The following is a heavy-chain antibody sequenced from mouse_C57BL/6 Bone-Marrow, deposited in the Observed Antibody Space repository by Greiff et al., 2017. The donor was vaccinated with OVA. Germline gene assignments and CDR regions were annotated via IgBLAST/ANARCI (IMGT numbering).Heavy chain of an antibody. CDR2: IYIGNGYT. J-gene: IGHJ1*03. D-gene: IGHD2-5*01. V-gene: IGHV1-58*01. CDR3: ARLRASNYGYFDV. Sequence: EVQLQQSGAELVRPGSSVKMSCKTSGYTFTSYGINWVKQRPGQGLEWIGYIYIGNGYTEYNEKFKGKATLTSATSSSTAYMQISSLTSEDSASYVCARLRASNYGYFDVWGTGTTVTVSS. CDR1: GYTFTSYG.